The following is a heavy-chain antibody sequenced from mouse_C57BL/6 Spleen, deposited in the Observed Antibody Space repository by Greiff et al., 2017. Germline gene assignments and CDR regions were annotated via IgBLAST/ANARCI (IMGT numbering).Heavy chain of an antibody. CDR2: IHPNSGST. CDR3: ARTSYGSYFDY. D-gene: IGHD1-1*01. J-gene: IGHJ2*01. CDR1: GYTFTSYW. V-gene: IGHV1-64*01. Sequence: VQLQQPGAELVKPGASVKLSCKASGYTFTSYWMHWVKQRPGQGLEWIGRIHPNSGSTNYNEKFKSKATLTVDKSSSAAYMQLSSLTSEDSAVYYGARTSYGSYFDYWGQGTTLTVSS.